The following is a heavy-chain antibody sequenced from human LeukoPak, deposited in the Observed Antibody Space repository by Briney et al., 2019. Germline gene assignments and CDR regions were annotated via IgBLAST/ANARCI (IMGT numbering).Heavy chain of an antibody. Sequence: SETLSLTCTVSGGSISSYYWSWIRQPAGKGLEWIGRIYTSGSTNYNPSLKSRVTMSVDTSKNQFSLKLSSVTAADTAVYYCARGPPTYCSGGSCYSRGNFQHWGQGTLVTVSS. CDR2: IYTSGST. J-gene: IGHJ1*01. V-gene: IGHV4-4*07. D-gene: IGHD2-15*01. CDR3: ARGPPTYCSGGSCYSRGNFQH. CDR1: GGSISSYY.